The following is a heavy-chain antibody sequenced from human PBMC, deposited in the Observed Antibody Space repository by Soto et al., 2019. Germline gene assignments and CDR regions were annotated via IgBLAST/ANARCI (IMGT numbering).Heavy chain of an antibody. CDR3: AGTTSHYWYYMDV. Sequence: SQTLSLTCAISGDSVSSNSAAWNWIRQSPSKGLEWLGRTYYRSRWYNDYAVSVKSRITVNPDTSKNQFSLQLTSVTPEDTAVYYCAGTTSHYWYYMDVWGKGTTVTVSS. CDR2: TYYRSRWYN. J-gene: IGHJ6*03. V-gene: IGHV6-1*01. D-gene: IGHD1-7*01. CDR1: GDSVSSNSAA.